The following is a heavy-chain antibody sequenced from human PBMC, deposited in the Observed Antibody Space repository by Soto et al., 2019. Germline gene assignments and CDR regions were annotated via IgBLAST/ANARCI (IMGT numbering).Heavy chain of an antibody. Sequence: SDTLSLTCSVSGTSISSYYWSWFRQAPGKGLEYIGYIHNGERTNYNPSLESRVTISADTSKNQFSLRLSSVTAADTAMYYCSYGDSPGPIDHWGQGTLVTVSS. V-gene: IGHV4-59*07. J-gene: IGHJ4*02. CDR2: IHNGERT. CDR1: GTSISSYY. CDR3: SYGDSPGPIDH. D-gene: IGHD4-17*01.